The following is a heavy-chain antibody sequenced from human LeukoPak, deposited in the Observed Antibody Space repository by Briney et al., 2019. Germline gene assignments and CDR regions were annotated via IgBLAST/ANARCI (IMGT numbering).Heavy chain of an antibody. CDR1: GFSLSGYW. D-gene: IGHD5-12*01. CDR2: INRDGSQK. V-gene: IGHV3-7*03. Sequence: GGSLRLSCAASGFSLSGYWMTWVRQAPGKGLEWVANINRDGSQKNHVDSVQGRFTISRDNAKNSLYLQMNSLRAEDTAVYYCAKDVRRYSGYDLSAFDIWGQGTMVTVSS. CDR3: AKDVRRYSGYDLSAFDI. J-gene: IGHJ3*02.